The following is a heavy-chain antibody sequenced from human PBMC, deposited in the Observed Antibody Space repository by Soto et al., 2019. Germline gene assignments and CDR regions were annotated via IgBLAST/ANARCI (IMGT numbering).Heavy chain of an antibody. V-gene: IGHV4-59*06. CDR3: ARDKAGAIFGVADYYSFGMDV. Sequence: SETLSLTCTVSGGSISSYYWSWIRQHPGKGLEWIGYIYYSGSTYYNPSLKSRVTISVDTSKNQFSLKLSSVTAADKAVYYCARDKAGAIFGVADYYSFGMDVGGQGTTVTVSS. J-gene: IGHJ6*02. CDR2: IYYSGST. CDR1: GGSISSYY. D-gene: IGHD3-3*01.